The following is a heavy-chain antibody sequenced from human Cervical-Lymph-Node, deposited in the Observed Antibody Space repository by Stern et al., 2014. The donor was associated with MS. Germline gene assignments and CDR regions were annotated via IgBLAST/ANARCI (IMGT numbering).Heavy chain of an antibody. D-gene: IGHD5-12*01. Sequence: EVQLEESGGGLVQPGGSLRLSCAASGFTFSSYSMSWVRQAPGKGLEWVSSISSSSNSMYYADSMKGRFTISRDNAKNSLYLQMNSLRVEDTAVYYCASRRRSGDDYDYWGQGTLVTVSS. CDR3: ASRRRSGDDYDY. J-gene: IGHJ4*02. CDR1: GFTFSSYS. CDR2: ISSSSNSM. V-gene: IGHV3-48*01.